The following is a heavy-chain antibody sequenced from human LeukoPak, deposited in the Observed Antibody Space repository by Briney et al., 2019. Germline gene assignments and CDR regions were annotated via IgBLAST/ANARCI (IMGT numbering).Heavy chain of an antibody. D-gene: IGHD4-17*01. CDR1: GYTFTCYD. J-gene: IGHJ4*02. V-gene: IGHV1-8*01. CDR3: ARGDYGDYPVY. CDR2: MNPNSGNT. Sequence: ASVKVSCKASGYTFTCYDINWVRQATGQGNEWMGWMNPNSGNTGYAQKVQGRVTMTRNTAISTAYMELSSLRSEDTAVYYCARGDYGDYPVYWGQGTLVTVSS.